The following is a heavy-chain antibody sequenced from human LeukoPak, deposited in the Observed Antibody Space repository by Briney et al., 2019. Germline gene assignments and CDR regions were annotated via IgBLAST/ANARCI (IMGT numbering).Heavy chain of an antibody. D-gene: IGHD5-24*01. J-gene: IGHJ3*02. Sequence: GGSLRLSCAASGFTFSNYGMHWVRQAPGKGLEWVSHIRSGGDNIHYADSVRGRFTISRDNAKNSLYLQMSSLRVEDTAAYFCVRDAQFAFDIWGQGTMVTVSS. V-gene: IGHV3-48*01. CDR3: VRDAQFAFDI. CDR1: GFTFSNYG. CDR2: IRSGGDNI.